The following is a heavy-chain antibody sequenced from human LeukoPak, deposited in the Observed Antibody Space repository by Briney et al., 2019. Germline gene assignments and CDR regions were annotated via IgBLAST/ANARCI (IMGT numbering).Heavy chain of an antibody. D-gene: IGHD6-19*01. CDR3: AADSSGWYSTFDY. V-gene: IGHV1-58*01. Sequence: ASVKVSCKASGFTFSSSAVQWVRQARGQRLEWTGWIVVGSGNTNFAQKFQERVIITRDMSTSTAYMELSSLRSEDTAVYYCAADSSGWYSTFDYWGQGTLVTVSS. J-gene: IGHJ4*02. CDR2: IVVGSGNT. CDR1: GFTFSSSA.